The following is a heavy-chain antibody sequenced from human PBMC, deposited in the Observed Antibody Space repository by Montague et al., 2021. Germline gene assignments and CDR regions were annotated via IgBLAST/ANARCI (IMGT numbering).Heavy chain of an antibody. CDR3: ARPNIVTIHWYFDL. D-gene: IGHD5-12*01. J-gene: IGHJ2*01. V-gene: IGHV4-39*01. Sequence: SETLSLTCTVSGGSISSSSYYWGWIRQPPGKGLEWIGSIYYGGNTYCNPSLKSRVTISVDPSKNQFSLRLSSVTAADTAVYYCARPNIVTIHWYFDLWGRGTLVLVSS. CDR1: GGSISSSSYY. CDR2: IYYGGNT.